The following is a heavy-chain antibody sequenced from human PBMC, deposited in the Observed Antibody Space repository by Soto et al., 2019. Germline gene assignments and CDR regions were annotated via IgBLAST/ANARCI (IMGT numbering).Heavy chain of an antibody. J-gene: IGHJ5*02. CDR2: IRNKAYGYAT. CDR3: ARHGDSSGWYDPKHYRTHKPNWFDP. Sequence: PGGALRLSYAASGFTFNIAAIHWVRQASGKGLEWVGLIRNKAYGYATAYAASVRGRITVSRDDSKSMAFLEMNSLKTEDTAVYYCARHGDSSGWYDPKHYRTHKPNWFDPWGQGTLVTVSS. CDR1: GFTFNIAA. V-gene: IGHV3-73*01. D-gene: IGHD6-19*01.